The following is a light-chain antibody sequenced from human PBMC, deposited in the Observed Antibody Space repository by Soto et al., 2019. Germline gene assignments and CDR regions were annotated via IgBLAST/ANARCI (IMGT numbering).Light chain of an antibody. CDR1: SSDVGGYNS. J-gene: IGLJ1*01. CDR2: DVS. CDR3: NSYTTRSTYV. V-gene: IGLV2-14*03. Sequence: QSGLTQPAPVSGSPGQSIPISCPGTSSDVGGYNSVSWYQHHPGKAPKLMIFDVSYRSSGVSSRFSGSKSDSTASLTISGLQAEDEADYYCNSYTTRSTYVFGTGTKSPS.